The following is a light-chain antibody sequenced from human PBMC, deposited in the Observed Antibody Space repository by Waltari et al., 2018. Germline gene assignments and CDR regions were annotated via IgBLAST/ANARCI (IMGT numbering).Light chain of an antibody. V-gene: IGLV2-23*02. Sequence: QSALTQPASVSGSPGQSITITCTGSSADVGGYNLVSWYQHHPGQAPRLLIYEVNERPSGIPSRFAGSKSGTTASLTISGLQIEDEADYYCCSYGGVNTLGVLFGGGSKLTV. CDR2: EVN. CDR3: CSYGGVNTLGVL. CDR1: SADVGGYNL. J-gene: IGLJ2*01.